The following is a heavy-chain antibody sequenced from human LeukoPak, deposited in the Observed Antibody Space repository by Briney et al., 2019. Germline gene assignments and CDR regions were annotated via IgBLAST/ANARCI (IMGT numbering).Heavy chain of an antibody. CDR3: AYYYDSSGDY. D-gene: IGHD3-22*01. CDR1: GFTFSSYG. V-gene: IGHV3-30*02. J-gene: IGHJ4*02. Sequence: GGSLRLSCTASGFTFSSYGMHWVRQAPGKGLEWVAFIRYDGSNKYYADSVKGRFTISRDNSKNTLYLQMNSLRAEDTAVYYCAYYYDSSGDYWGQGTLVTVSS. CDR2: IRYDGSNK.